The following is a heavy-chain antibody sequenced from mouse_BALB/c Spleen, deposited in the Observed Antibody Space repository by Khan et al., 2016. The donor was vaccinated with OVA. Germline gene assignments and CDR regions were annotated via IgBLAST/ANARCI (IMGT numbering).Heavy chain of an antibody. CDR2: INPTSAYT. CDR1: GYTFTTYW. V-gene: IGHV1-7*01. J-gene: IGHJ2*01. CDR3: ARDRIDY. Sequence: QVQLQQSGAELAKPGASVKMSCKASGYTFTTYWMHWVKQRPGQGLEWIGYINPTSAYTDYNEKFKDKATLSAEKSSSTADMQLSSLTSEDSAVYYFARDRIDYWGQGTTLTVSS.